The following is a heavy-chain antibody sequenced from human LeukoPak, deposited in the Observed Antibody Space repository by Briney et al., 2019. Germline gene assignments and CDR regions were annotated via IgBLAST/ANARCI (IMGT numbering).Heavy chain of an antibody. Sequence: SETQSLTCAVYGGSFRGYYWSWVRQSPGKGLEWIGEIDQSGSNDYNPSLKSRVTISVDTSKNQFSLKLTSVTAADTAVYYCARGSFRGATDYWGQGTQVTVSS. V-gene: IGHV4-34*01. CDR3: ARGSFRGATDY. CDR1: GGSFRGYY. CDR2: IDQSGSN. D-gene: IGHD4/OR15-4a*01. J-gene: IGHJ4*02.